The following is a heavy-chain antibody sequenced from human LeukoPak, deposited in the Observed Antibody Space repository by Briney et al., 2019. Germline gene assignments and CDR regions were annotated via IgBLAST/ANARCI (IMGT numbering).Heavy chain of an antibody. CDR3: AREGYSGSYHYFDY. J-gene: IGHJ4*02. Sequence: PGGSLRLSCAASGFTFSSYGMHWVRQAPGKGLEWVAVIWYDGSNKYYADSVKGRFTISRDNSKNTLYLQMNSLRAEDKAVYYCAREGYSGSYHYFDYWGQGTLVTVSS. CDR1: GFTFSSYG. V-gene: IGHV3-33*01. CDR2: IWYDGSNK. D-gene: IGHD1-26*01.